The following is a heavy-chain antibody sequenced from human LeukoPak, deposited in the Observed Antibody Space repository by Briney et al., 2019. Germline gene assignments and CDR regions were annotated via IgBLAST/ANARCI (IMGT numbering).Heavy chain of an antibody. Sequence: GGSLRLSCVVSGFTFSSYSMSWVRQAPGKGLEWVSAISGSGDSTYYADSVKGRFTISRDNSKNTLYLQMNSLRAEDTAVYYCARRAGAYSHPYDYWGQGTLVTVSS. V-gene: IGHV3-23*01. CDR3: ARRAGAYSHPYDY. CDR2: ISGSGDST. CDR1: GFTFSSYS. D-gene: IGHD4/OR15-4a*01. J-gene: IGHJ4*02.